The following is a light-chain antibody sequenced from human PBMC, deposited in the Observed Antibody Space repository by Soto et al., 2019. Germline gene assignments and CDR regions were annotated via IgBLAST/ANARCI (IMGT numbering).Light chain of an antibody. Sequence: DIQMTQSPSTLSASVGDRVTITCRASQPISSGLAWYQQRPGKAPNLMIYDASSLESGVPSRFSGSGSGTEFTLSISSLQPDDFATYYCQQYKGYPWTFVQGTKVEIK. CDR3: QQYKGYPWT. V-gene: IGKV1-5*01. CDR1: QPISSG. CDR2: DAS. J-gene: IGKJ1*01.